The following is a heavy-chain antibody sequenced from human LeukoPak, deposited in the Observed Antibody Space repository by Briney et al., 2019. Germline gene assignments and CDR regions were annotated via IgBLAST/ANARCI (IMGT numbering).Heavy chain of an antibody. CDR2: INPNTGGT. V-gene: IGHV1-2*02. D-gene: IGHD2-2*01. CDR1: GYTFADYY. J-gene: IGHJ4*02. CDR3: ARRPIVGVPAPIDY. Sequence: ASVKVSCKASGYTFADYYIHWVRQAPGQGLEWMGLINPNTGGTNYAQKFQGRVTMTRDTSITTAYTELSRLRSDDTAVYYCARRPIVGVPAPIDYWGQGNLVTVSS.